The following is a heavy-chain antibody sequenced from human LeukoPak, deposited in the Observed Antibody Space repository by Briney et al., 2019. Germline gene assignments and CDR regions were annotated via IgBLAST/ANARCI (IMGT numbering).Heavy chain of an antibody. Sequence: NPSETLSLTCSVSSGSITSHFWSWIRQPAGKGLEWIGRISTTGSTNYNPSLKSRVTMSVDTSTNQLSLKLSSVTAADTAVYYCASDTVAGTGWGQGTLVTVSS. D-gene: IGHD6-19*01. V-gene: IGHV4-4*07. J-gene: IGHJ4*02. CDR3: ASDTVAGTG. CDR1: SGSITSHF. CDR2: ISTTGST.